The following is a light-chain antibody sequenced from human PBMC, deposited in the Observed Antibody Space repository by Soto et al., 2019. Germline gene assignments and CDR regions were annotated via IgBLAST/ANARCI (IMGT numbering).Light chain of an antibody. V-gene: IGKV1-17*01. Sequence: DIQITRSDTSRALDVSDRCTFTFRASQGIRNDLGWYQQKPGKAPKLLMYDASTLQGGVPSRFSGSGSGTEFTLTISSLQPEDFATYYCQQLNSYPLTFGGGTKVDI. J-gene: IGKJ4*01. CDR1: QGIRND. CDR3: QQLNSYPLT. CDR2: DAS.